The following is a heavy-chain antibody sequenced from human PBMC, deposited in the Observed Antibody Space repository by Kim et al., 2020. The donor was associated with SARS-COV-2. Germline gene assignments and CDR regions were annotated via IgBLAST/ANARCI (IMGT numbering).Heavy chain of an antibody. V-gene: IGHV3-30*18. J-gene: IGHJ4*02. Sequence: GGSLRLSCAASGFTFSSYGMHWVRQAPGKGLEWVAVISYDGSNKYYADSVKGRFTISRDNSKNTLYLQMNSLRAEDTAVYYCAKDWEAWGGLWLGGCYFDYWGQGTLVTVSS. CDR2: ISYDGSNK. CDR3: AKDWEAWGGLWLGGCYFDY. D-gene: IGHD3-10*01. CDR1: GFTFSSYG.